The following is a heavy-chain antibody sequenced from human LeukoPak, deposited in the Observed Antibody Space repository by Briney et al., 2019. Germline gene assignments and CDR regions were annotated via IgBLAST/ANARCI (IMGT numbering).Heavy chain of an antibody. CDR3: ANIRRSGDGVDY. Sequence: SGGSLRLSCAASGFTFSSYEMNWVCQAPGKGLEWVSYISSYGSTIDYADSVKGRFTISRDNAKNSLYLQMNSLRVEDTAVYYCANIRRSGDGVDYWGQGTLVTVSS. D-gene: IGHD5-24*01. CDR2: ISSYGSTI. J-gene: IGHJ4*02. V-gene: IGHV3-48*03. CDR1: GFTFSSYE.